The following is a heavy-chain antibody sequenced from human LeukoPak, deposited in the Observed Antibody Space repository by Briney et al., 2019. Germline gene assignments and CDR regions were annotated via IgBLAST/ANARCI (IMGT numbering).Heavy chain of an antibody. CDR3: AKTGRVLRFLEWLDY. D-gene: IGHD3-3*01. V-gene: IGHV3-30*02. J-gene: IGHJ4*02. Sequence: PGGSLGLSCAASGFTFSSYGMHWVRQAPGKGLEWVAFIRYDGSNKYYADSVKGRFTISRDNSKNTLYLQMNSLRAEDTAVYYCAKTGRVLRFLEWLDYWGQGTLVTVSS. CDR2: IRYDGSNK. CDR1: GFTFSSYG.